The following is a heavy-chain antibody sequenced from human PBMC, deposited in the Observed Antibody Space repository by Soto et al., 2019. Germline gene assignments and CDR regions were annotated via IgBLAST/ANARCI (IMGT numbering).Heavy chain of an antibody. CDR1: GFTFSDHY. Sequence: EVQLVESGGGLVQPGGSLRLSCTASGFTFSDHYMDWVRQAPGKGLEWVGRIRTPTNGYTTEYAASVKGRFTISRDYSKNSLDLQMNSLKSEDTAVYYCARVYCSGDTCYSGDYWGQGTLVTVSS. CDR2: IRTPTNGYTT. V-gene: IGHV3-72*01. D-gene: IGHD2-15*01. J-gene: IGHJ4*02. CDR3: ARVYCSGDTCYSGDY.